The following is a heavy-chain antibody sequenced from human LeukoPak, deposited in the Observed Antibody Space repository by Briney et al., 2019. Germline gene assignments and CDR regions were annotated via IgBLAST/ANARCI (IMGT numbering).Heavy chain of an antibody. CDR2: IDDSGNT. CDR3: AREGGSLRYYGMDV. V-gene: IGHV4-59*12. J-gene: IGHJ6*02. D-gene: IGHD5-12*01. CDR1: GGSISRYY. Sequence: SETLSLTCTVSGGSISRYYWSWIRRPPGKGLEWIGYIDDSGNTNYNPSLKSQVTISVDTSKNQFSLKLSSVTAADTAVYYCAREGGSLRYYGMDVWGQGTTVTVSS.